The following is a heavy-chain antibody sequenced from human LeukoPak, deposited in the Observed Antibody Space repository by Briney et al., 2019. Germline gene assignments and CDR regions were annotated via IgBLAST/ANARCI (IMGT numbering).Heavy chain of an antibody. CDR3: AKDRGRYYDSSGYYWGYYFDS. D-gene: IGHD3-22*01. V-gene: IGHV3-23*01. CDR2: TSGSGSST. CDR1: GFTFSSYA. Sequence: PGGSLRLSCAASGFTFSSYAMSWVRQAPGKGLEWVSATSGSGSSTYYADSVKGRFTISRDNSMDTLYLQMSSLRAEDTAVYYCAKDRGRYYDSSGYYWGYYFDSWGQGILVTVST. J-gene: IGHJ4*02.